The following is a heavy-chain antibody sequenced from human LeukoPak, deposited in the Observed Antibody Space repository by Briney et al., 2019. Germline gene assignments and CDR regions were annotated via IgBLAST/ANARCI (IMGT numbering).Heavy chain of an antibody. CDR2: ISYDGSNK. J-gene: IGHJ3*02. Sequence: GGSLRLSCAASGFTFSSYGMHWVRQAPGKGLEWVAVISYDGSNKYYADSVKGRFTISRDNSKNTLYLQMNSLRAEDTAVYYCAKDLLKAMVPDAFYIWGQGTMVTVSS. V-gene: IGHV3-30*18. CDR1: GFTFSSYG. D-gene: IGHD5-18*01. CDR3: AKDLLKAMVPDAFYI.